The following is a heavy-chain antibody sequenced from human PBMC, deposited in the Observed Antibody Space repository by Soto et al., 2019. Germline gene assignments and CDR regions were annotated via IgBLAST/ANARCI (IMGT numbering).Heavy chain of an antibody. CDR1: GGSISSYY. D-gene: IGHD2-2*02. V-gene: IGHV4-59*01. Sequence: QVQLQESGPGLVKPSETLSLTCTVSGGSISSYYWSWIRQPPGKGLEWIGYIYYSGSTNYNPSLKRRVTMSVDTSKNRSSLKLSSVTAADTAVYYCARSDCSSTSCYTPALLVWGQGTLVTVSS. CDR2: IYYSGST. CDR3: ARSDCSSTSCYTPALLV. J-gene: IGHJ4*02.